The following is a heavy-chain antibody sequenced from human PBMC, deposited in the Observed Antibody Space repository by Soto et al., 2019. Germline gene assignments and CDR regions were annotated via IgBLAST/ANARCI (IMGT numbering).Heavy chain of an antibody. D-gene: IGHD3-10*01. CDR2: ISGNDDIT. CDR3: AKMAWFGDPPGGDY. J-gene: IGHJ4*02. Sequence: EVQLLESGGGLVQPGGSLRLSCAASGFTFRSSAMSWVRQAPGKGLEWVSSISGNDDITYYTDSVKGRFTISRDNSNNNLYLQMNSLRVEDTAVYYCAKMAWFGDPPGGDYWGQGTLVTVS. CDR1: GFTFRSSA. V-gene: IGHV3-23*01.